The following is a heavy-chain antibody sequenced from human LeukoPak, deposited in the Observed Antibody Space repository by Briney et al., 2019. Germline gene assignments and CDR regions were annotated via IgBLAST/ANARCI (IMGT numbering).Heavy chain of an antibody. CDR1: GFTFSSYA. V-gene: IGHV3-23*01. D-gene: IGHD3-10*01. CDR2: ISGSGGST. Sequence: GGSLRLSYAASGFTFSSYAMSWVRQAPGKGLEWVSAISGSGGSTYYADSVKGRFTISRDNSKNTLYLQMNSLRAEDTPVYYCAKVPRGVISAFDIWGQGTMVTVSS. CDR3: AKVPRGVISAFDI. J-gene: IGHJ3*02.